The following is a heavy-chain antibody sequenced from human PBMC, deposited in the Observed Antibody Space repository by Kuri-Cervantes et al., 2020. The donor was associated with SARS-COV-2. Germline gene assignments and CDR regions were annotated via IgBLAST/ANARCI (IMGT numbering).Heavy chain of an antibody. CDR2: IYKGGST. CDR1: GGSISDYY. V-gene: IGHV4-4*08. CDR3: ARGREGVVPATILGLGYFLYFSMDV. J-gene: IGHJ6*03. D-gene: IGHD2-2*01. Sequence: GSLRLSCIVSGGSISDYYWTWVRQPPGKGLEWIGDIYKGGSTKSNPSLKTRVTISVDTSKSQFSLRLSSVTAADTAMYYCARGREGVVPATILGLGYFLYFSMDVWGKGTSVTVSS.